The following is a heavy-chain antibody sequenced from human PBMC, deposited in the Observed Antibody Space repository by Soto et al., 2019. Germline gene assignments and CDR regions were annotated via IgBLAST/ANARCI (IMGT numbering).Heavy chain of an antibody. V-gene: IGHV4-34*01. CDR1: GVSFSGYY. D-gene: IGHD5-18*01. Sequence: QVQLQQWGAGLLKPSETLSLTCAVYGVSFSGYYWSWIRQPPGKGLEWIGEINHSGSTNYNPSLKSRVTISVDTSKNQFSLKLSSVTAADTAVYYCARGDGGYSYGFYYYYGMDVWGQGTTVTVSS. CDR3: ARGDGGYSYGFYYYYGMDV. CDR2: INHSGST. J-gene: IGHJ6*02.